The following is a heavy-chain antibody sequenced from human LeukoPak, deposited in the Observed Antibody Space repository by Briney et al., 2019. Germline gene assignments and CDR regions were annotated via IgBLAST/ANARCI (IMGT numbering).Heavy chain of an antibody. CDR1: GFTFSSYS. J-gene: IGHJ3*02. Sequence: PGGSLRLSCAASGFTFSSYSMNWVRQAPGKGLEWVAVISYDGSNKYYADSVKGRFTISRDNSKNTLYLQMNSLRAEDTAVYYCARGVYGYSRVPGAFDIWGQGTMVTVSS. D-gene: IGHD5-12*01. CDR3: ARGVYGYSRVPGAFDI. CDR2: ISYDGSNK. V-gene: IGHV3-30*03.